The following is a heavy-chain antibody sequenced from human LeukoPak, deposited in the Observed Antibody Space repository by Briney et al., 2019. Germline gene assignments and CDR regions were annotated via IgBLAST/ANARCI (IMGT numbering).Heavy chain of an antibody. CDR3: ARDNSLGLLWFGELSAFDY. Sequence: ASVKVSCKASGYTFTSYAMHWVRQAPGQRLEWMGWINAGNGNTKYSQKFQGRVTITRDTSASTAYMELSSLRSEDTAVYYCARDNSLGLLWFGELSAFDYWGQGTLVTVSS. CDR1: GYTFTSYA. V-gene: IGHV1-3*01. J-gene: IGHJ4*02. D-gene: IGHD3-10*01. CDR2: INAGNGNT.